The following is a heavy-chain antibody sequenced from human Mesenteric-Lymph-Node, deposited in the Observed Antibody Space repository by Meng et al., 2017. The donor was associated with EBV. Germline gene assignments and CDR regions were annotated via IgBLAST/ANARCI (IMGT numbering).Heavy chain of an antibody. J-gene: IGHJ4*02. D-gene: IGHD6-13*01. CDR3: ARDRGIAAADY. Sequence: LHVHESGPGLVKPSETLSLTCTVSCGSISSSSYYWGWIRQPPGKGLEWIGSIYYSGSTYYNPSLKSRVTISVDTSKNQFSLKLSSVTAADTAVYYCARDRGIAAADYWGQGTLVTVSS. CDR2: IYYSGST. CDR1: CGSISSSSYY. V-gene: IGHV4-39*07.